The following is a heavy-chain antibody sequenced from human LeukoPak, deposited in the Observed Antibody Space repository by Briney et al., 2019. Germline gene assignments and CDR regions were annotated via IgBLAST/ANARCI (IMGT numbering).Heavy chain of an antibody. CDR3: AREYSSGWYD. Sequence: SETLSLTCAVSGYSISSGYYWGWIRQPPRKGLEWIGSIYHNGNTYYNPSLKSRVTISVDTSKNQFSLKLSSVTAADTAVYYCAREYSSGWYDWGQGTLVTVSS. J-gene: IGHJ4*02. D-gene: IGHD6-19*01. V-gene: IGHV4-38-2*01. CDR2: IYHNGNT. CDR1: GYSISSGYY.